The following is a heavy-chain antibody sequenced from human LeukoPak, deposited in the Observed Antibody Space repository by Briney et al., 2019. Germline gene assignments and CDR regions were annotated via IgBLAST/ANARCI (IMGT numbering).Heavy chain of an antibody. CDR1: GFTFSDHY. CDR2: IGNRAHGYTT. V-gene: IGHV3-72*01. J-gene: IGHJ4*02. CDR3: ARVGVYNWNYYFGY. D-gene: IGHD1-7*01. Sequence: QPGGSLRLYCAASGFTFSDHYMDWVRQAPGKGLEWVGRIGNRAHGYTTQYAASVKGRFTISRDDSKNSLYLQMNSLKTEDTAVYYCARVGVYNWNYYFGYWGQGTLVTVSS.